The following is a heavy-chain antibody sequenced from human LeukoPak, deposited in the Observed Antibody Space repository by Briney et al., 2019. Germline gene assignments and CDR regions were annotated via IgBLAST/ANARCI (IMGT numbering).Heavy chain of an antibody. J-gene: IGHJ4*02. CDR2: ISYDGSNK. CDR3: AREGTVTTRYYFDY. Sequence: GGSLRLSSAASGFTFSSYAMHWVRQAPGKGLEWVAVISYDGSNKYYADSVKGRFTISRDNSKNTLYLQMNSLRAEDTAVYYCAREGTVTTRYYFDYWGQGTLVTVSS. CDR1: GFTFSSYA. V-gene: IGHV3-30*04. D-gene: IGHD4-17*01.